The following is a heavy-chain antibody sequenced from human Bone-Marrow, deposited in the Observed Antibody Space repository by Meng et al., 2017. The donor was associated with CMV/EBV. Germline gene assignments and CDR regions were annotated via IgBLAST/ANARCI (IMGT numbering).Heavy chain of an antibody. CDR1: GYTFTSYY. CDR2: INPSGGST. V-gene: IGHV1-46*01. J-gene: IGHJ4*02. CDR3: ASMTFGITGTNRMVDY. Sequence: ASVKVSCKASGYTFTSYYMHWVRQAPGQGLEWMGIINPSGGSTSYAQKFQGRVTMTRDTSTSTVYMELSSLRSEDTAVYYCASMTFGITGTNRMVDYWGQGTLVTVPS. D-gene: IGHD1-7*01.